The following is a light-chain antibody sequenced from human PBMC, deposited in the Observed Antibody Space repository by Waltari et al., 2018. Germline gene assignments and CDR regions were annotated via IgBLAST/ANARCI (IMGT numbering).Light chain of an antibody. J-gene: IGKJ3*01. CDR1: QSVGTY. CDR2: AAS. CDR3: QHRGHWPPDAT. Sequence: EIVLTQSPATLSLSPGERATLSCRASQSVGTYLAWYQQKPGQAPRLLIYAASNRATGIPARFSGSGSRTDFTLTISSLEPEDFAVYYCQHRGHWPPDATFGPGTKVDIK. V-gene: IGKV3-11*01.